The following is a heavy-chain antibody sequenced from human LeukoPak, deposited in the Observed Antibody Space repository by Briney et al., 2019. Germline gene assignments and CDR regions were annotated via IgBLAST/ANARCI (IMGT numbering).Heavy chain of an antibody. CDR2: IIPIFGTA. V-gene: IGHV1-69*13. D-gene: IGHD2-21*02. J-gene: IGHJ5*02. CDR3: ARGYCGGDCPRGMWFDP. CDR1: VGTLSSYA. Sequence: SVNVSCKASVGTLSSYAISWVRQAPGQGLEWMGGIIPIFGTANYAQKFQGRVTITADESTSTAYMELSSLRSEDTAVYYCARGYCGGDCPRGMWFDPWGQGTLVTVSS.